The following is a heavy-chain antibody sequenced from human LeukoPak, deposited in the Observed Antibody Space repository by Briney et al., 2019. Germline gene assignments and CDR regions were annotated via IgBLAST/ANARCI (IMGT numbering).Heavy chain of an antibody. CDR2: IYYSGST. CDR1: GGSISSGGYY. Sequence: SETLSLTCTVSGGSISSGGYYWSWIRQHPGKGLEWIGYIYYSGSTYYNPSLKSRVTISVDTSKNQFSLKLSSVTAADTAVYYCARAGGGYCSSTSCHYYYMDVWGKGTTVTVSS. J-gene: IGHJ6*03. V-gene: IGHV4-30-4*08. CDR3: ARAGGGYCSSTSCHYYYMDV. D-gene: IGHD2-2*01.